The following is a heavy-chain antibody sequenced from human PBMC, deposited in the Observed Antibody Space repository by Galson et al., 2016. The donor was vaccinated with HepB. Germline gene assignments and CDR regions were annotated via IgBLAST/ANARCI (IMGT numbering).Heavy chain of an antibody. CDR2: ISRSGDSP. Sequence: SLRLSCAASGFTFNNYGMTWVRQAPGKGLEVVSSISRSGDSPDYADSVKGRFTISRDNSKNTLSLQMNSLTADDTAIYYCVQGSTAPAVWGKGTTDTVSS. CDR3: VQGSTAPAV. J-gene: IGHJ6*04. V-gene: IGHV3-23*01. CDR1: GFTFNNYG. D-gene: IGHD1-26*01.